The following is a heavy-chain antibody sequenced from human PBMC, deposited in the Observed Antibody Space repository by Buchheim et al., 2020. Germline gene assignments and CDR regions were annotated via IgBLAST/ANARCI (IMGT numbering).Heavy chain of an antibody. D-gene: IGHD6-6*01. CDR1: GDSISSGDYS. CDR3: ARHLYSSSSSCFDP. V-gene: IGHV4-30-2*01. CDR2: IYQSGST. Sequence: QLQLQESGSGLVKPSQTLSLTCAVSGDSISSGDYSWTWVRQPPGKGLEWIGFIYQSGSTYYDPSLKSRVTISVDRSKNQFSLKLSSVTAADTAVYYCARHLYSSSSSCFDPWGQG. J-gene: IGHJ5*02.